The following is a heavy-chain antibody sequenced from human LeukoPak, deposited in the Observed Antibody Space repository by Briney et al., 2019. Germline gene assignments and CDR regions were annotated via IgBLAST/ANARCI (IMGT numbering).Heavy chain of an antibody. D-gene: IGHD3-10*01. Sequence: PSETLSLTCTVSGGSISSSSYYWGWIRQPPGKGLEWIGSIYYSGSTYYNPSLKSRVTISVDTSKNQFSLKLSSVTAADTAVYYCARLWLGNCFDYWGQGTLVTVSS. J-gene: IGHJ4*02. V-gene: IGHV4-39*01. CDR1: GGSISSSSYY. CDR3: ARLWLGNCFDY. CDR2: IYYSGST.